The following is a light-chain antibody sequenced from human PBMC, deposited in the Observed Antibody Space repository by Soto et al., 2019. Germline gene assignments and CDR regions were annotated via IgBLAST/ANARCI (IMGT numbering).Light chain of an antibody. V-gene: IGKV3-20*01. J-gene: IGKJ1*01. CDR3: QQYDSSPNT. CDR2: RAS. Sequence: EIVLTQSPCPLSLSPGERATISCRASQIVCSSYLAWYQQKPDQAPRLLIYRASNRATGIPDRFSGSGSGTDFTLTISRLEPEDFAVYWCQQYDSSPNTFGQGTKVEIK. CDR1: QIVCSSY.